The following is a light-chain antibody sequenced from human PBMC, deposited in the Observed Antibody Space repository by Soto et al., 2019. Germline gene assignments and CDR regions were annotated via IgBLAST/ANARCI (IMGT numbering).Light chain of an antibody. Sequence: DIPMTQSPSSLSASVGDRVTITCRASQGIRNDLAWYQQKPGKAPKRLIYAASSLQSGVPSRFSGSGSGTEFTLTISSLQPEDFATYYCLQHNGYPMYTFGQGTKLEIK. CDR3: LQHNGYPMYT. J-gene: IGKJ2*01. V-gene: IGKV1-17*01. CDR2: AAS. CDR1: QGIRND.